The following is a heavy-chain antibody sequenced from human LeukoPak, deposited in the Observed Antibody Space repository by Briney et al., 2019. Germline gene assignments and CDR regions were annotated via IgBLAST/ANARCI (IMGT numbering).Heavy chain of an antibody. J-gene: IGHJ4*02. Sequence: SETLSLTCTVSGASISSGDYYWSWIRQPPGKGLEWIGYIYYSGSTNYNPSLKSRVTISVDTSKNQFSLNLSSVTAADTAVYYCARAIPGGYYFDYWGQGTLVTVSS. CDR2: IYYSGST. CDR1: GASISSGDYY. D-gene: IGHD1-14*01. CDR3: ARAIPGGYYFDY. V-gene: IGHV4-61*08.